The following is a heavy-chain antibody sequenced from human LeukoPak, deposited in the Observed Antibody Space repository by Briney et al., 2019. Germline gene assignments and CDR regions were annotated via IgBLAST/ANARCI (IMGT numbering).Heavy chain of an antibody. Sequence: GSLRLSCAASGFTFSSYAMHWVRQAPGKGLEWIGSIYYSGSTYYNPSLKSRVTISVDTSKNQFSLKLSSVTAADTAVYYCARGTLSNYYYYYYMDVWGKGTTVTVSS. V-gene: IGHV4-39*07. CDR3: ARGTLSNYYYYYYMDV. D-gene: IGHD6-13*01. CDR1: GFTFSSYA. J-gene: IGHJ6*03. CDR2: IYYSGST.